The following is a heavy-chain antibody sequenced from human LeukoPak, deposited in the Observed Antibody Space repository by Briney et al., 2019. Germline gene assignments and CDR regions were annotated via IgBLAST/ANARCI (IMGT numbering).Heavy chain of an antibody. CDR1: GFTFSSYS. Sequence: GGSLRLSCAASGFTFSSYSMNWVRQAPGKGLEWVSFISSSSSYIYYADSVKGRFTISRDNAKNSLYLQMNSLRAEDTAVYYCARDLRSSIAAAGTCDYWGQGTLVTVSS. D-gene: IGHD6-13*01. CDR3: ARDLRSSIAAAGTCDY. CDR2: ISSSSSYI. J-gene: IGHJ4*02. V-gene: IGHV3-21*01.